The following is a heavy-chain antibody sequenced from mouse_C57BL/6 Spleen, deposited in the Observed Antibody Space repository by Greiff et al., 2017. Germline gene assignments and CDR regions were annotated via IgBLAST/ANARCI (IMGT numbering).Heavy chain of an antibody. J-gene: IGHJ4*01. V-gene: IGHV1-9*01. CDR3: AREVYYAMGY. CDR2: ILPGSGST. Sequence: VQLQQSGAELMKPGASVKISCKATGYTFTGYWIEWVKQRPGHGLEWIGEILPGSGSTNYNEKFKGKATFTADTSSNTAYMHLSSLTSEDSASYYCAREVYYAMGYRGQRASVTVSS. CDR1: GYTFTGYW.